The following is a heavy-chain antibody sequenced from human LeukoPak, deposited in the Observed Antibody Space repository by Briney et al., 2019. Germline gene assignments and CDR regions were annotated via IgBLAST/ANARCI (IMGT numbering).Heavy chain of an antibody. CDR2: ISTSGESA. D-gene: IGHD2-15*01. CDR1: GFTFSSYA. Sequence: PGGSLRLSCPVSGFTFSSYAMSWVRQAPGRGLEWVSAISTSGESAYYADSVKGRFTISRDNSKNTLYLQMNSLRAEDTAVYYCAKGGWPQPFDYWGQGTLVTVSS. J-gene: IGHJ4*02. CDR3: AKGGWPQPFDY. V-gene: IGHV3-23*01.